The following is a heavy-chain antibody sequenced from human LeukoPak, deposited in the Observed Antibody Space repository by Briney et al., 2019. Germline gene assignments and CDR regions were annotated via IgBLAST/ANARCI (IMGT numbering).Heavy chain of an antibody. J-gene: IGHJ6*02. Sequence: GSLRLSCAASGFTFSSYSMNWVRQAPGKGLEWVSYISSSSSTIYYADSVKGRFTISRDNAKNSLYLQMNSLRAEDTAVYYCARRIQLWTHYCMDVWGQGTTVTVSS. D-gene: IGHD5-18*01. CDR1: GFTFSSYS. CDR2: ISSSSSTI. V-gene: IGHV3-48*04. CDR3: ARRIQLWTHYCMDV.